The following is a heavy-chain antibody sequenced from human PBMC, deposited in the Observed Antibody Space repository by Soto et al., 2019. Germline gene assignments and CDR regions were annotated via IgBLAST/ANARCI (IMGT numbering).Heavy chain of an antibody. V-gene: IGHV4-4*07. CDR1: GGSITSYY. Sequence: TLFLTFTVSGGSITSYYWSCIRQPAGKGLEWIGRTYSSGSTDYNPSLQSRITISLDTSNSQFSLRLTSVTAADTAMHFSARAERFLRSWFDTWGQGTQVTVSS. CDR3: ARAERFLRSWFDT. J-gene: IGHJ5*02. D-gene: IGHD3-10*01. CDR2: TYSSGST.